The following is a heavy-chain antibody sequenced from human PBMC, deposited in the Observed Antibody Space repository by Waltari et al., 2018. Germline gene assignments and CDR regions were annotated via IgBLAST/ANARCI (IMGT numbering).Heavy chain of an antibody. CDR1: GFTFSSYA. CDR2: ISYDGSNK. CDR3: ARDSIVGATSFGPHD. D-gene: IGHD1-26*01. J-gene: IGHJ4*02. V-gene: IGHV3-30*01. Sequence: QVQLVESGGGVVQPGRSLRLSCAASGFTFSSYAMHWVRQAPGKGLEWVAVISYDGSNKYYADSVKGRFTISRDNSKNTLYLQMNSLIAEDTAVYYCARDSIVGATSFGPHDWGQGTLVTVSS.